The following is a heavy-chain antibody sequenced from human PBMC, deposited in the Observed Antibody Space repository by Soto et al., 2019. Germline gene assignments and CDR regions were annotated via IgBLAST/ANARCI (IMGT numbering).Heavy chain of an antibody. D-gene: IGHD2-15*01. J-gene: IGHJ6*02. V-gene: IGHV4-39*01. CDR1: GGSISSGGYY. Sequence: SETLSLTCTVSGGSISSGGYYWGWIRQPPGKGLEWIGSIYYSGSTYYNPSLKSRVTISVDTSKNQFSLKLSSVTAADTAVYYCASPVLLQYHYGMDVWGQGTTVTVSS. CDR3: ASPVLLQYHYGMDV. CDR2: IYYSGST.